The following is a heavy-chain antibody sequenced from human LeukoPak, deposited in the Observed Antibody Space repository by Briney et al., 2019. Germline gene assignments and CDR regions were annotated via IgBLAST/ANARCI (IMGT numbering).Heavy chain of an antibody. J-gene: IGHJ4*02. CDR1: GGSISSYY. CDR2: IYYSGST. V-gene: IGHV4-59*08. D-gene: IGHD3-16*02. CDR3: ARHPGYYDYVWGSYRPNKYYFDY. Sequence: SETLSLTCTVSGGSISSYYWSWLRQPPGKGLVWIGYIYYSGSTNYNPSLKSLVTISVDTSKNQFSLKLSSVTAADTAVYYCARHPGYYDYVWGSYRPNKYYFDYWGQGTLVTVSS.